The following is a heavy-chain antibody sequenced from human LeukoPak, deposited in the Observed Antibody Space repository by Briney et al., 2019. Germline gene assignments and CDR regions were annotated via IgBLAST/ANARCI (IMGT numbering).Heavy chain of an antibody. J-gene: IGHJ4*02. V-gene: IGHV5-51*01. CDR3: ARRGDSSGNWPGY. D-gene: IGHD4-23*01. Sequence: GESLKISCKASGYSFTSYWIVWVRQMPGKGLEWMGIIYPSDSDTRYSPSFQGQVTISADKSISTAYLQWSSLKASDTAMYYCARRGDSSGNWPGYWGQGTLVTVSS. CDR2: IYPSDSDT. CDR1: GYSFTSYW.